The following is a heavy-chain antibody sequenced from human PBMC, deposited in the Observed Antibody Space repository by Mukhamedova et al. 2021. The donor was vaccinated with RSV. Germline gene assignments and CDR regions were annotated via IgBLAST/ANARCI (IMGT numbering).Heavy chain of an antibody. CDR2: DGSEK. D-gene: IGHD6-6*01. V-gene: IGHV3-7*01. J-gene: IGHJ4*02. CDR3: ARFYSSPSGRLFDY. Sequence: DGSEKNYVDSVKGRFTISRDNAKNSLYLQMNSLRAEDTAVYYCARFYSSPSGRLFDYWGQGTLATVSS.